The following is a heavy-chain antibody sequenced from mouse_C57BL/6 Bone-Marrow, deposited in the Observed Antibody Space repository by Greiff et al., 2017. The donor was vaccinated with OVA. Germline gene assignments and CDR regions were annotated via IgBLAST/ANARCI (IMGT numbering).Heavy chain of an antibody. D-gene: IGHD1-1*01. CDR1: GYSFTDYN. J-gene: IGHJ1*03. CDR2: INPNYGTT. Sequence: EVKLMESGPELVKPGASVKISCKASGYSFTDYNMNWVKQSNGKSLEWIGVINPNYGTTSYNQKFKGKATLTVDQSSSTAYMQLNSLTSEDSAVYYCARVYGSSWYFDVWGTGTTVTVSS. V-gene: IGHV1-39*01. CDR3: ARVYGSSWYFDV.